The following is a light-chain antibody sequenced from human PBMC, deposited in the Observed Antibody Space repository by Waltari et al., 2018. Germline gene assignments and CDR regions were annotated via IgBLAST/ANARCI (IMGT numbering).Light chain of an antibody. Sequence: SYELTQPPSVSVSPGQTASISCSGDKLGDKYACWYQQRPGQSPLLVIYEDIKRPSGIPERFSGSNSGNTATLTISGTQAMDEADYYCQAWDSSTARVVFGGGTKLTVL. J-gene: IGLJ2*01. CDR1: KLGDKY. CDR2: EDI. V-gene: IGLV3-1*01. CDR3: QAWDSSTARVV.